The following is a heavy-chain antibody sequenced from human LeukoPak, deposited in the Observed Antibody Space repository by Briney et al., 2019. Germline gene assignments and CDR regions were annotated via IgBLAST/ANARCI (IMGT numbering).Heavy chain of an antibody. CDR1: GFTFKSYA. Sequence: GGSLRLSCSASGFTFKSYAMHWVRQAPGKGLEWVAVISYDGSNKYYADSVKGRFTISRDNSKNTLYLQMNSLRAEDTAVYYCARDDLPVDYYDSSGYPSSFDYWGQGTLVTVSS. J-gene: IGHJ4*02. V-gene: IGHV3-30-3*01. CDR2: ISYDGSNK. D-gene: IGHD3-22*01. CDR3: ARDDLPVDYYDSSGYPSSFDY.